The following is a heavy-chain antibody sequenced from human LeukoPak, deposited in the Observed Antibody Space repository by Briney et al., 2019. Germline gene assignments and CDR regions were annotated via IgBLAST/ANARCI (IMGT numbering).Heavy chain of an antibody. CDR1: GGSISSGGYS. V-gene: IGHV4-30-2*01. CDR2: IYHSGST. CDR3: ARESTMVRGGID. J-gene: IGHJ4*02. D-gene: IGHD3-10*01. Sequence: SQTLSLTCAVSGGSISSGGYSWSWIRQPPGKGLGWIGYIYHSGSTYYNPSLKSRVTISVDRSKNQFSLKLSSVTAADTAVYYCARESTMVRGGIDWGQGTLVTVSS.